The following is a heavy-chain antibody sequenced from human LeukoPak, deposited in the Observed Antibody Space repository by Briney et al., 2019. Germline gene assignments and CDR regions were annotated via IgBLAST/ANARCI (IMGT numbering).Heavy chain of an antibody. Sequence: SVKVSCKASGGTFSSYAISWVRQAPGQGLEWMGGIIPIFGTANYAQKFQGRVTITADKSTSTAYMELSSLRSEDTAVYYGAREKEGLLTFDYWHQGTLLTVSS. CDR3: AREKEGLLTFDY. D-gene: IGHD1-26*01. J-gene: IGHJ4*02. CDR2: IIPIFGTA. V-gene: IGHV1-69*06. CDR1: GGTFSSYA.